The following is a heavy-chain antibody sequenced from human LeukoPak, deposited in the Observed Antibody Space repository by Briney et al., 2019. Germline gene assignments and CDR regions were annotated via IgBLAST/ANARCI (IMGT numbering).Heavy chain of an antibody. CDR3: AKDLRGYSYGSDY. CDR2: ISYDGSSK. Sequence: PGGSLRLSCAASRFTFSSSGMHWVRQAPGKGLEWVAVISYDGSSKDYADSVKGRFTISRDNSKNTLYLQMNSLRAEDTAIYYCAKDLRGYSYGSDYWGQGTLVTVSS. CDR1: RFTFSSSG. D-gene: IGHD5-18*01. V-gene: IGHV3-30*18. J-gene: IGHJ4*02.